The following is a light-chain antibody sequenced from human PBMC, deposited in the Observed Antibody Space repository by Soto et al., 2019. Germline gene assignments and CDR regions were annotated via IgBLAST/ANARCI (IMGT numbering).Light chain of an antibody. J-gene: IGKJ4*01. V-gene: IGKV4-1*01. CDR1: QSVLYSSNNKNY. CDR2: GAS. CDR3: QQYNNWPS. Sequence: DIVMTQSPDSLAVSLGERATINCKSSQSVLYSSNNKNYLAWYQQKPGQAPRLLIYGASTRATGIPARFSGSGSGTEFTLTISSLQSEDFAVYYCQQYNNWPSFGGGTKVDIK.